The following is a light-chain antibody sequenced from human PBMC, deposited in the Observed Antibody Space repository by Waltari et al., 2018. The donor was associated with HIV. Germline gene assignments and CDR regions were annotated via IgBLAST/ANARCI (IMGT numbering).Light chain of an antibody. CDR1: QLGDKF. CDR2: QDS. CDR3: QAWDRSVV. V-gene: IGLV3-1*01. Sequence: SYELTQPPSVSVSPGQTASITCSGDQLGDKFVCWYQQRPGQPPVLVMYQDSKRPSGIPWRFSGSNSGNTATLTIAGTQSMDEADYYCQAWDRSVVCGGGTKLTVL. J-gene: IGLJ2*01.